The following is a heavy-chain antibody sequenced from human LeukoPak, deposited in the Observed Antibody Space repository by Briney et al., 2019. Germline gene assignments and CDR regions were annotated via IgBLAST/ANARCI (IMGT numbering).Heavy chain of an antibody. CDR2: INPNSGGT. V-gene: IGHV1-2*02. D-gene: IGHD2-2*01. J-gene: IGHJ6*02. Sequence: GASVKVSCKASGYTFTGYYMHWVRQAPGQGLEWMGWINPNSGGTNYALKFQGRVTMTRDTSNSTAYMELSRLRSDDTAVYYCARERVVVPAAPWEPYYYYGMDAWGQGTTVTVSS. CDR3: ARERVVVPAAPWEPYYYYGMDA. CDR1: GYTFTGYY.